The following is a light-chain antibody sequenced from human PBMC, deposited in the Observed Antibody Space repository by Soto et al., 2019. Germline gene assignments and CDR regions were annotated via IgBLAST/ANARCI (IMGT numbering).Light chain of an antibody. J-gene: IGKJ5*01. CDR3: QQSYMDPIT. V-gene: IGKV1-39*01. Sequence: IQLTQSPSSLSASVGDRVTITCRASQGISSFLAWYQQKSGKAPKLLIHDASTLQSGVPSRFSGSGGGTDFTLSISSVQPEDFATYFCQQSYMDPITFGQGTRLEIK. CDR1: QGISSF. CDR2: DAS.